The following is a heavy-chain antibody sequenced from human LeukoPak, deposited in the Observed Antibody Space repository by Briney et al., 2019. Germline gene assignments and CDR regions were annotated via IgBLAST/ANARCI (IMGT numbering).Heavy chain of an antibody. CDR2: ISSSGSTI. J-gene: IGHJ5*02. CDR1: GFTFSDYY. Sequence: PGGSLRLSCAASGFTFSDYYMSWIRQAPGMGLEWVSYISSSGSTIYYADSVKGRFTISRDNAKNSLYLQMNSLRAEDTAVYYCARDVRFGESRFDPWGQGTLVTVSS. D-gene: IGHD3-10*01. V-gene: IGHV3-11*01. CDR3: ARDVRFGESRFDP.